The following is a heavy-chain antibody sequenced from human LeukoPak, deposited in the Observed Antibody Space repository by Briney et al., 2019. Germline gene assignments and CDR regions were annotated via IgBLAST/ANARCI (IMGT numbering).Heavy chain of an antibody. CDR2: MNPNSGYT. CDR3: ARGGSSYNDEHEEFDY. D-gene: IGHD3-22*01. CDR1: GYTFTSHD. V-gene: IGHV1-8*01. Sequence: GASVKVSCKASGYTFTSHDINWVRQATGQGLEWMGWMNPNSGYTGYEQKFQGRVTMTRDTSTSTAYMELSSLRSEDTAVYYCARGGSSYNDEHEEFDYWGQGTVVTVFS. J-gene: IGHJ4*02.